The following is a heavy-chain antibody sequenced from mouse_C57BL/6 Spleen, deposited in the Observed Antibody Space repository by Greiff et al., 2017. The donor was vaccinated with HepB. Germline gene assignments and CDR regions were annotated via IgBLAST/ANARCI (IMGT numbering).Heavy chain of an antibody. V-gene: IGHV5-4*01. CDR3: ASNWDDAMDY. J-gene: IGHJ4*01. CDR2: ISDGGSYT. Sequence: DVQLVESGGGLVKPGGSLKLSCAASGFTFSSYAMSWVRQTPEKRLEWVATISDGGSYTYYPDNVKGRFTISRDNAKNNLYLQMSHLKSEDTAMYYCASNWDDAMDYWGQGTSVTVSS. CDR1: GFTFSSYA. D-gene: IGHD4-1*01.